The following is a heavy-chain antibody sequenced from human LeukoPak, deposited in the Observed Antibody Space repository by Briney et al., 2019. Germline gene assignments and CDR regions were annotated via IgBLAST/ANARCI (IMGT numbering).Heavy chain of an antibody. CDR2: INHSGST. V-gene: IGHV4-34*01. Sequence: SETLSLTCAVYGGSFSGYYWSWIRQPPGKGLEWIGEINHSGSTNYNPSLKSRVTISVDTSKNQFSLKLSSVTAADTAVYYCARGLVGAVAVPGGWGQGTLVTVSS. CDR3: ARGLVGAVAVPGG. CDR1: GGSFSGYY. D-gene: IGHD6-19*01. J-gene: IGHJ4*02.